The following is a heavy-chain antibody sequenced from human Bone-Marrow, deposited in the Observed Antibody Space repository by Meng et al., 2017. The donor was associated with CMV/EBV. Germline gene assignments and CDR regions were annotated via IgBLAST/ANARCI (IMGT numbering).Heavy chain of an antibody. CDR1: GFTFDDYA. J-gene: IGHJ6*02. D-gene: IGHD6-13*01. V-gene: IGHV3-43D*03. Sequence: GGSLRLSCAASGFTFDDYAMHWVRQAPGKGLEWVSLISWDGGSTYYADSVKGRFTISRDNSKNSLYLQMNSLRAEDTALYYCAKDRDSSSWQHYYYGMEVWGPWHMVNVAS. CDR2: ISWDGGST. CDR3: AKDRDSSSWQHYYYGMEV.